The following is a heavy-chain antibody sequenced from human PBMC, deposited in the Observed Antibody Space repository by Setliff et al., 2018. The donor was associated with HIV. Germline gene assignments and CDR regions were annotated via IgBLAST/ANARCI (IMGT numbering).Heavy chain of an antibody. V-gene: IGHV3-23*01. D-gene: IGHD3-3*01. Sequence: GGSLRLSCASSGFTFSSYAMTWVRQAPGKGLECVAVISGSGGDTYYADSVKGRFVISREKSKSTLYLQMNSLRAEDTAVYYCISMGDFWSGYSPSPLYYYYGMDVWGQGTTVTVSS. CDR1: GFTFSSYA. J-gene: IGHJ6*02. CDR2: ISGSGGDT. CDR3: ISMGDFWSGYSPSPLYYYYGMDV.